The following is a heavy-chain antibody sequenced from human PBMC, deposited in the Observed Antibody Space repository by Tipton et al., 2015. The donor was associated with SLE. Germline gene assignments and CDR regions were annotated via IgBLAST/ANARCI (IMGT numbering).Heavy chain of an antibody. CDR3: ARESAPNSPTGGDQLETIED. CDR1: GFTFKNYE. CDR2: ISSDGSVV. Sequence: SLRLSCAASGFTFKNYEMNWVRQAPGKGLEWVSYISSDGSVVYYSGSVGGRFTISRDNAGNSLFLQMSSLRAEDTAVYYCARESAPNSPTGGDQLETIEDWGQGTLVTVSS. D-gene: IGHD2-2*01. J-gene: IGHJ4*02. V-gene: IGHV3-48*03.